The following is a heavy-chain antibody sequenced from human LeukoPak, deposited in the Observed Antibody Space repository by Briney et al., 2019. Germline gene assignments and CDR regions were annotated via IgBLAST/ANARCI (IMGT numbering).Heavy chain of an antibody. J-gene: IGHJ3*02. V-gene: IGHV4-59*01. CDR1: GGSISSYY. CDR3: ARDKDYFDSGGAFDI. D-gene: IGHD3-22*01. Sequence: SETLSLTCTVSGGSISSYYWSWIRQPPGKGLEWIGYIYYSGSTNYNPSLKSRVTMSVDTSKNQFSLKLSSVTAADTAVYYCARDKDYFDSGGAFDIWGQGTMVTVSS. CDR2: IYYSGST.